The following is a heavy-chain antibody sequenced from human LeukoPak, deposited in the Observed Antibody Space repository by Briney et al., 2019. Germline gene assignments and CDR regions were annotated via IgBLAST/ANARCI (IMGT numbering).Heavy chain of an antibody. Sequence: SVKVSCKASGGTFSSYAISWVRQAPGRGLEWMGRIIPILGIANYAQKFQGRVTITADKSTSTAYMELSSLRSEDTAVYYCARALENDYGDSTIDYWGRGTLVTVSS. CDR3: ARALENDYGDSTIDY. CDR2: IIPILGIA. J-gene: IGHJ4*02. D-gene: IGHD4-17*01. CDR1: GGTFSSYA. V-gene: IGHV1-69*04.